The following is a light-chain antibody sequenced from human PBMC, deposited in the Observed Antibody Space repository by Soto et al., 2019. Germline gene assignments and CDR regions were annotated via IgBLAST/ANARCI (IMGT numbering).Light chain of an antibody. J-gene: IGKJ4*01. CDR2: WAS. CDR3: QQYYSTPLT. V-gene: IGKV4-1*01. CDR1: QSVLYSSNNKNY. Sequence: DIVMTQSPDSLAVSLGERATINCKSSQSVLYSSNNKNYLAWYQQKPGQPPKLLIYWASTRESGVPDRFSGSGSGTDFTLYISRLQAEDVAVDYCQQYYSTPLTFGGGTKVEIK.